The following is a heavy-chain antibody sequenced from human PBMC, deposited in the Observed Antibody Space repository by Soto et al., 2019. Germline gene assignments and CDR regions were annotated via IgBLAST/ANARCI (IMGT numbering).Heavy chain of an antibody. CDR3: AKDPGEDTYWFDY. CDR1: GFTFSSYA. V-gene: IGHV3-23*01. Sequence: EVQVLESGGGLVQPGGSLRLSCAASGFTFSSYAMSWVRQAPGKGLEWVSSISGSGGSTYYADSVKGLFTISRDNSKNTLYLQMNSLRAEDTAVYYCAKDPGEDTYWFDYWGQGTLVTVAS. CDR2: ISGSGGST. J-gene: IGHJ4*02. D-gene: IGHD2-8*02.